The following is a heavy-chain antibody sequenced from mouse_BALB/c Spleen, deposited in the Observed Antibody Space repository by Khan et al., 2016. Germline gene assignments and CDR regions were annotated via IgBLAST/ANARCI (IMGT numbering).Heavy chain of an antibody. V-gene: IGHV2-5*01. CDR1: GFSLTSYG. Sequence: VQLQESGPGLVQPSQSLSITCTVSGFSLTSYGVHWVRQSSGKGLAWLGAIWRGGSTDYNAAFMSRLSITKDNPKSPVFFKMNSLQADDTAIYYCAKMVTCQTMEYWSKGSSFTVSS. D-gene: IGHD2-1*01. CDR3: AKMVTCQTMEY. CDR2: IWRGGST. J-gene: IGHJ4*01.